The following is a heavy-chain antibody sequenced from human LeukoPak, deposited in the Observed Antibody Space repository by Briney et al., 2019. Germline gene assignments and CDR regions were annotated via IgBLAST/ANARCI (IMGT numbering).Heavy chain of an antibody. D-gene: IGHD5-12*01. Sequence: GGSLRLSCAASGFTFSSYAMSWVRQAPGKGLEWVSATSGSGGSTYYADSVKGRFTISRDNSKNTLYLQMSSLRAEDTAVYYCAKDVATRDYFDYWGQGTLVTVSS. CDR3: AKDVATRDYFDY. CDR2: TSGSGGST. CDR1: GFTFSSYA. V-gene: IGHV3-23*01. J-gene: IGHJ4*02.